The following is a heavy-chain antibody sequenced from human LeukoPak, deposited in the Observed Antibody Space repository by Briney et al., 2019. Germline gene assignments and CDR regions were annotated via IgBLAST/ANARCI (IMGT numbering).Heavy chain of an antibody. CDR3: ARVKGYDSSGPFDY. J-gene: IGHJ4*02. CDR1: GFIFSSYW. CDR2: IKGDGSST. Sequence: GGSLRLSCAASGFIFSSYWMHWVRQAPGKGLVWVSRIKGDGSSTSYAGSVKGRFTISRDNAKNTLYLQMNSLRVEDTAVYYCARVKGYDSSGPFDYWGQGTLVTVSS. D-gene: IGHD3-22*01. V-gene: IGHV3-74*01.